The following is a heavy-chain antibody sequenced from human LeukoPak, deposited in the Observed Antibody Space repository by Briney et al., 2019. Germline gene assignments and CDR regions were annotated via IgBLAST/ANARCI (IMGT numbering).Heavy chain of an antibody. J-gene: IGHJ4*02. Sequence: PSETLSLTCTVSGGSISSSSQYWAWIRQPPGKGLEWIGSIYYTGGTFYSPSLKSRVTISVDTSSNQFSLKVSSVTAADTAVYYCAREEASAGDYWGQGTLVTVAS. CDR2: IYYTGGT. CDR1: GGSISSSSQY. D-gene: IGHD6-13*01. CDR3: AREEASAGDY. V-gene: IGHV4-39*01.